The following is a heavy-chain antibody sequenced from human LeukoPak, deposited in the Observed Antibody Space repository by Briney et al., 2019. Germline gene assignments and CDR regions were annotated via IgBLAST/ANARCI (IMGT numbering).Heavy chain of an antibody. J-gene: IGHJ3*01. Sequence: GGSLRLSCAASGFTVTDYAMTWIRQSPGKGLEWVSSMSDIGPNTYYADSVKGRFTISRDTSKNTLFLQMNSLRAEDTALYFCARRLSLRFDAFAVWGPGTVVTVSS. CDR1: GFTVTDYA. D-gene: IGHD3-3*01. V-gene: IGHV3-23*01. CDR3: ARRLSLRFDAFAV. CDR2: MSDIGPNT.